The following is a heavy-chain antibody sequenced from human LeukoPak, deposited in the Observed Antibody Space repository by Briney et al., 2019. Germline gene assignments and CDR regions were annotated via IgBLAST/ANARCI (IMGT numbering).Heavy chain of an antibody. J-gene: IGHJ4*02. CDR3: VRDAVMSPEVLLTAWDYFDC. D-gene: IGHD2-21*01. V-gene: IGHV3-48*03. CDR1: GFTFSSYE. Sequence: GGSLRLSCAASGFTFSSYEMNWVCQAPGKGLEWVSYISGSGRTIDYADSVKGRFTISRDNTKNSVYLQMNSLRAEDTAIYFCVRDAVMSPEVLLTAWDYFDCWGQGTLVTVSS. CDR2: ISGSGRTI.